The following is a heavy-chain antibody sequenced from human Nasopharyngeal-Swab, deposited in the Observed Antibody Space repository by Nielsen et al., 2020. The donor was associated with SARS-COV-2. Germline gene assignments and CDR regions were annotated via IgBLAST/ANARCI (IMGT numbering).Heavy chain of an antibody. D-gene: IGHD6-19*01. CDR3: ARDIGHSSGWYSYYSYGMDV. Sequence: GASLRLSCVCRGFTFGYYGLHWVRQAPGKGLEWVAVISYDGSKKYYVDSVKGRLTISRDNSKNTLYLQMNSLRAEDTAVYYCARDIGHSSGWYSYYSYGMDVWGQGTTVTVSS. J-gene: IGHJ6*02. CDR1: GFTFGYYG. V-gene: IGHV3-30*03. CDR2: ISYDGSKK.